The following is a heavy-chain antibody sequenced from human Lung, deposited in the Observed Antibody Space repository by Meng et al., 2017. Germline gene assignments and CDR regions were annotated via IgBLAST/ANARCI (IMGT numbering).Heavy chain of an antibody. CDR1: GYTFTSYG. CDR2: INTNTGNP. J-gene: IGHJ5*02. D-gene: IGHD6-13*01. CDR3: ARDRGSSGWSNWFDP. V-gene: IGHV7-4-1*02. Sequence: HVQLVQSGSELKKPGASVKVSCQASGYTFTSYGMNWVRQAPGQGLEWLGWINTNTGNPTYAQGFTGRFVFSLDTSVSTVYLQISSLKAEDTAVYYCARDRGSSGWSNWFDPWGQGTLVTVSS.